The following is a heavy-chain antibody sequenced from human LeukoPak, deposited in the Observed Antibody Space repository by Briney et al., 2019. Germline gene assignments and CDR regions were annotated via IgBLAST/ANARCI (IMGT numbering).Heavy chain of an antibody. CDR3: TRESSPWDTDYDYMDV. CDR1: GFTFSDYA. V-gene: IGHV3-49*04. CDR2: IRGKAFGGTT. J-gene: IGHJ6*02. D-gene: IGHD4/OR15-4a*01. Sequence: GGSLRLSCTACGFTFSDYAMTWVRQAPGKGLEWVGFIRGKAFGGTTEYGASVTGRVTISRDDSKNIAYLQMNSLNTEDSAVYYCTRESSPWDTDYDYMDVWGQGTTVTVSS.